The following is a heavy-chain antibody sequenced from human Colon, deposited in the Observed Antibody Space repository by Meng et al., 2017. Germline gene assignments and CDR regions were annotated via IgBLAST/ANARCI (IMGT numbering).Heavy chain of an antibody. CDR3: ARGFVLSPMDS. D-gene: IGHD2-2*03. Sequence: SETLSLTCNVSGASISRGSYYWSWIRQPAGKGLEWIGRIYTSGSTDYNPSLKSRVTISADTSQDQFSLRLSSVTAADTGVYYCARGFVLSPMDSWGQGMLVTVSS. V-gene: IGHV4-61*02. CDR2: IYTSGST. J-gene: IGHJ5*02. CDR1: GASISRGSYY.